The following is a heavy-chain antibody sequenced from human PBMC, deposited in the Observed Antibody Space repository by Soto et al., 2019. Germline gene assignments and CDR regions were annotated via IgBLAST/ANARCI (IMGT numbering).Heavy chain of an antibody. CDR1: GFTFSDYD. Sequence: QVELVESGGGLAKPGGSLRLSCAASGFTFSDYDMSWIRQAPGKGLEWVSYTSSSGSTIYYADSVKGRFTMSRDNAKNSMSLHMDSLRVEDTAVYYCARDRQGIAVDHSYYYGMDVWGQGTTVTVSS. V-gene: IGHV3-11*01. CDR3: ARDRQGIAVDHSYYYGMDV. CDR2: TSSSGSTI. D-gene: IGHD6-19*01. J-gene: IGHJ6*02.